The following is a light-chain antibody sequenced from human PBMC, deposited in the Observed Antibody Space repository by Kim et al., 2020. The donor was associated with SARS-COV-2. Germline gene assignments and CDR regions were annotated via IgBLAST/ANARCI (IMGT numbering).Light chain of an antibody. CDR3: QAWDSGIWV. V-gene: IGLV3-1*01. Sequence: SYELTQPPSVSVSPGQTASITCSGDKLGDKYACWYQQKPGQSPVLVIYQDSKRPSGISERFSGSNSGNTATLIISGTQAMDEADYYCQAWDSGIWVFGGGTQLTVL. J-gene: IGLJ3*02. CDR2: QDS. CDR1: KLGDKY.